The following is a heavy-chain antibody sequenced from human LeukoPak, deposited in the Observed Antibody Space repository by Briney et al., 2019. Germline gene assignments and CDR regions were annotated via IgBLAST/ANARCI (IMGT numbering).Heavy chain of an antibody. D-gene: IGHD3-10*01. CDR2: INPNSGGT. CDR1: GYTFTGYY. J-gene: IGHJ5*02. Sequence: ASVKVSCKASGYTFTGYYMHWVRQAPGQGLEWMGWINPNSGGTNYAQKFQGRVTMTRDTSISTAYMELSRLRSDDTAVYYCARDRITMVRGANGSWFDPWGQGTLVTVSS. V-gene: IGHV1-2*02. CDR3: ARDRITMVRGANGSWFDP.